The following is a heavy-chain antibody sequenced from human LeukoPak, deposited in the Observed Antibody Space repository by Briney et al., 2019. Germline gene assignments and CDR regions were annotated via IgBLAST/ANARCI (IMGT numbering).Heavy chain of an antibody. CDR2: IYYDGTT. CDR3: ARHSSSWNYYFDY. V-gene: IGHV4-59*08. D-gene: IGHD6-13*01. J-gene: IGHJ4*02. Sequence: SETLSLTCSVSGDSIRGYHRSWIRQPPGKGLEWIAYIYYDGTTPTYNPSLKSRVTISVDTSQNQFSLKLSSVTAADTAVYYCARHSSSWNYYFDYWGQGILVTVSS. CDR1: GDSIRGYH.